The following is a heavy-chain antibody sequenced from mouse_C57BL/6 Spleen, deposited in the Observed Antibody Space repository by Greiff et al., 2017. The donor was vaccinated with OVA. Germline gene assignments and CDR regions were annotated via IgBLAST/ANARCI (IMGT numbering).Heavy chain of an antibody. D-gene: IGHD1-1*01. CDR1: GYTFTDYY. Sequence: EVKLMESGPVLVKPGASVKMSCKASGYTFTDYYMNWVKQSHGKSLEWIGVINPYNGGTSYNQKFKGKATLTVDKSSSTAYMELNSLTSEDSAVSYCERPVGYYGSRYVGLDYWGQGTTLTVSS. J-gene: IGHJ2*01. V-gene: IGHV1-19*01. CDR3: ERPVGYYGSRYVGLDY. CDR2: INPYNGGT.